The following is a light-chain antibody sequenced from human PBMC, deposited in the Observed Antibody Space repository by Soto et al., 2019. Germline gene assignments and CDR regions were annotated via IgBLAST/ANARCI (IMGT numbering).Light chain of an antibody. J-gene: IGKJ1*01. V-gene: IGKV3-20*01. CDR1: QSFSSTF. Sequence: EILLTQPPDSLSSSPGVRATLSCRASQSFSSTFFAWYQQKPGQAPRLLIYGASSRATGIPDRFSGSGSGTDFTLTISRLEPEDFAVYYCQQYASSVTFGQGTKVEIK. CDR2: GAS. CDR3: QQYASSVT.